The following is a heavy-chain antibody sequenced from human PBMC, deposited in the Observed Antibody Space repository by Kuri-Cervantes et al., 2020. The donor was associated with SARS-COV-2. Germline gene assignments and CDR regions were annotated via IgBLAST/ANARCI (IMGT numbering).Heavy chain of an antibody. Sequence: GSLRLSCTVSGGSVSSGSYYWSWIRQPPGKGLEWIGYIYYSGSTNYNPSLKSRVTISVDTSKNQFSLKLSSVTAADTAVYYCARTPTYYDILTGYYSGPIFHWGQGTLVTVSS. CDR2: IYYSGST. J-gene: IGHJ4*02. V-gene: IGHV4-61*01. D-gene: IGHD3-9*01. CDR1: GGSVSSGSYY. CDR3: ARTPTYYDILTGYYSGPIFH.